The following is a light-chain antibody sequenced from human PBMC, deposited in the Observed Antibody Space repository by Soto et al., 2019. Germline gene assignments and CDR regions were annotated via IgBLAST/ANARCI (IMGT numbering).Light chain of an antibody. CDR1: QSVSSY. CDR3: QQRSNWPPEVT. CDR2: DAS. Sequence: EIVLTQSPATLSLSPGERATLSCRASQSVSSYLAWYQQKPGQAPRLLIYDASIRATGIPARFSGSGSGTDFTLTISSLRPEDFAVYYCQQRSNWPPEVTFGGGTKVEIK. V-gene: IGKV3-11*01. J-gene: IGKJ4*01.